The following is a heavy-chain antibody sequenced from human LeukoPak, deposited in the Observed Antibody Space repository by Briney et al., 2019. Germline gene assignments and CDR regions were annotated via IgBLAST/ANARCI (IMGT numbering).Heavy chain of an antibody. V-gene: IGHV4-4*07. D-gene: IGHD2-15*01. CDR3: ARGRYCSADICSGGDAFDI. J-gene: IGHJ3*02. Sequence: AETLSLTCTVSGGSINNYHWSWIRQPAGKGLEWIGRIYTWGSTNYNPSLKRRVTMSVDTSKIQFSLELGAVTAADTAVYYCARGRYCSADICSGGDAFDIWGQGTMVSVSS. CDR2: IYTWGST. CDR1: GGSINNYH.